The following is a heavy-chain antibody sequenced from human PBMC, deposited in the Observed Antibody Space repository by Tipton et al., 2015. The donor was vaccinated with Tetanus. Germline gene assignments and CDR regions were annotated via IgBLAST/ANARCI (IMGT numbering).Heavy chain of an antibody. CDR2: TYYRSKWYN. J-gene: IGHJ4*02. CDR3: ARDSGRLVGAPRPQNTIYY. Sequence: WSWIRQSPSRGLEGRGRTYYRSKWYNDYAVSVKSQKTINPDTSKNQFSLQLNAVTPEGTAVYYCARDSGRLVGAPRPQNTIYYWGQGTLVTVSS. D-gene: IGHD2-8*02. V-gene: IGHV6-1*01.